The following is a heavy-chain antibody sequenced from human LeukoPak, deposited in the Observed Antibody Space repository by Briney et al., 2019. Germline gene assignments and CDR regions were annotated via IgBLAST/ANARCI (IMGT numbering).Heavy chain of an antibody. J-gene: IGHJ4*02. Sequence: GGSLRLSCAASGFTFDDYGMSWVRQAPGKGLEWVSGINWNGGSTGYADSVKGRFTISRDNAKNSLYLQMNSLRAEDTALYYCARAGRGYSYGNFDYWCQGTLVTVSS. V-gene: IGHV3-20*04. CDR2: INWNGGST. CDR1: GFTFDDYG. D-gene: IGHD5-18*01. CDR3: ARAGRGYSYGNFDY.